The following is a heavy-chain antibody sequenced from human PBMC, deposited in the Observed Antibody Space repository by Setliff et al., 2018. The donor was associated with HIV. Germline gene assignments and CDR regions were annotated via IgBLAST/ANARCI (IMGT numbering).Heavy chain of an antibody. CDR1: GGSIRSSSYY. Sequence: KPSETLSLTCNVSGGSIRSSSYYWGWIRQPPGKGLEWIGTIYYRGSTYYNPSLKSRVTISVDTSKNQFSLKLTSVTAADTAVYYCARHYGAVKSVVTVVAKYFPHWGQGTLVTVSS. CDR2: IYYRGST. V-gene: IGHV4-39*01. D-gene: IGHD2-21*02. CDR3: ARHYGAVKSVVTVVAKYFPH. J-gene: IGHJ1*01.